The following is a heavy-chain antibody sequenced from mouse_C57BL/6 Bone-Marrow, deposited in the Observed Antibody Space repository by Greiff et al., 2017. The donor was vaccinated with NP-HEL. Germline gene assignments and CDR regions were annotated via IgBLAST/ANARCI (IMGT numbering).Heavy chain of an antibody. CDR1: GFTFSSYA. Sequence: EVHLVESGEGLVKPGGSLKLSCAASGFTFSSYAMSWVRQTPEKRLEWVAYISSGGDYIYYADTVKGRFTISRDNARNTLYLQMSSLKSEDTAMYYCTRDPYYYGSSYEYFDVWGTGTTVTVSS. V-gene: IGHV5-9-1*02. CDR3: TRDPYYYGSSYEYFDV. J-gene: IGHJ1*03. D-gene: IGHD1-1*01. CDR2: ISSGGDYI.